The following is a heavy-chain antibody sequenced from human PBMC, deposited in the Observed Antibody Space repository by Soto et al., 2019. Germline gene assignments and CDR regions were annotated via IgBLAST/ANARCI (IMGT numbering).Heavy chain of an antibody. Sequence: QVQLQQWGAGLLKPSETLSLTCAVYGGSFSDYYWSWIRQPPGKGLEWIGEINHSGSTIYNPSLKSRFTMSVDTSKIQFSLNLTSVTAADTAVYYCARGGCSGGSCYRPFFSDWGQGTLVTVSS. V-gene: IGHV4-34*02. J-gene: IGHJ4*02. CDR3: ARGGCSGGSCYRPFFSD. CDR2: INHSGST. D-gene: IGHD2-15*01. CDR1: GGSFSDYY.